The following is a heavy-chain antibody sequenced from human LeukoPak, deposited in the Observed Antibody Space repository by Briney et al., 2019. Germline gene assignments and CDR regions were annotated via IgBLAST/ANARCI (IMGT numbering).Heavy chain of an antibody. D-gene: IGHD3-10*01. CDR3: ARDLRPYYYGSGYYYYYMDV. CDR1: GYTFTGYY. CDR2: INPNSGGT. Sequence: GASVKVSCKASGYTFTGYYMHWVRQAPGQGLEWMGWINPNSGGTNYAQKFQGRVTMTRDTSISTAYVELSRLRSDDTAVYYCARDLRPYYYGSGYYYYYMDVWGKGTTVTVSS. V-gene: IGHV1-2*02. J-gene: IGHJ6*03.